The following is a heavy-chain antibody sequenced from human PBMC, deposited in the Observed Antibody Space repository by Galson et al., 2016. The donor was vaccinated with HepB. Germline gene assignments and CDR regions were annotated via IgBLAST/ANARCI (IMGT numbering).Heavy chain of an antibody. V-gene: IGHV3-74*01. CDR3: ARDIGDCSSGTCYSDYLDY. D-gene: IGHD2-15*01. Sequence: SLRLSCAASGFTFSTYWMHWVRQAPGKGLVYVSRINSDGSSTTYADSVKGRFTISRDNSKNTLFLQMSSLRAEDSAVYYCARDIGDCSSGTCYSDYLDYWGQGTLVAVSS. CDR1: GFTFSTYW. J-gene: IGHJ4*02. CDR2: INSDGSST.